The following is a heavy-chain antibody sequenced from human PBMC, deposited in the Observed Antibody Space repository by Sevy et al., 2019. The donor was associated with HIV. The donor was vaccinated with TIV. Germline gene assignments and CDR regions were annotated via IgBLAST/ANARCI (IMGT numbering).Heavy chain of an antibody. J-gene: IGHJ4*02. CDR1: GFTFSSYW. CDR2: IKQDGSEK. D-gene: IGHD6-19*01. Sequence: GGSLRLSCAASGFTFSSYWMSWVRQAPGKGLEWVANIKQDGSEKYYVHSVKGRFTISRDNAKNSLYLQMNSLRAEATAVYYCARALIPVAGYYFDYWGQGTLVTVSS. V-gene: IGHV3-7*03. CDR3: ARALIPVAGYYFDY.